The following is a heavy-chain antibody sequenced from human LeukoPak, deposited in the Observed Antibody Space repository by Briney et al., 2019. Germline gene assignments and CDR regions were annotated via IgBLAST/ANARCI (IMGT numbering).Heavy chain of an antibody. V-gene: IGHV4-34*01. CDR2: VNHSGSA. J-gene: IGHJ5*02. CDR1: GGSFSGYY. D-gene: IGHD3-10*01. CDR3: ARPYTSRAGSGSYAFDP. Sequence: SETLSLTCAVYGGSFSGYYWNWIRQPPGKGLEWIGEVNHSGSANYNPSLKSRVTIAVDTSKNQFSLKLSSVTAADTAVYYCARPYTSRAGSGSYAFDPWGQGTLVTVSS.